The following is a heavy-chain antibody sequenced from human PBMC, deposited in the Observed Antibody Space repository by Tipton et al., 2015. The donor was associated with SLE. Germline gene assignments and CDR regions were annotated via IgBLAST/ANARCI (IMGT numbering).Heavy chain of an antibody. J-gene: IGHJ4*02. CDR2: IYTSAST. CDR3: ARGGGSYYDY. CDR1: GGSISGYY. Sequence: TLSLTCTVSGGSISGYYWSWVRQPAGKGLEWIGRIYTSASTIYNPSLKSRVTLSSGTPKNQFSLRVRSVTAADTAVYYCARGGGSYYDYWGQGTLVTVSS. V-gene: IGHV4-4*07. D-gene: IGHD1-26*01.